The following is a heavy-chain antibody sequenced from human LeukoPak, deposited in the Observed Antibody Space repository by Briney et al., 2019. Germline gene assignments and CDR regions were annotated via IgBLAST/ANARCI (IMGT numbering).Heavy chain of an antibody. Sequence: PEGSLRLSCAASGFTFSSYWMSWVRQAPGKGLEWVANIKQDGSEKYYVDSVKGRFTISRDNAKNSLYLQMNSLRAEDTAVYYCARDNPYCSGGSCYSGPAFDIWGQGTMVAVSS. CDR1: GFTFSSYW. V-gene: IGHV3-7*01. J-gene: IGHJ3*02. CDR2: IKQDGSEK. CDR3: ARDNPYCSGGSCYSGPAFDI. D-gene: IGHD2-15*01.